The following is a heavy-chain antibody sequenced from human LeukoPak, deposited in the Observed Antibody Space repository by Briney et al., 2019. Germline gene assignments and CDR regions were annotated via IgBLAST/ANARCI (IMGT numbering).Heavy chain of an antibody. CDR2: IFSGGTI. V-gene: IGHV3-66*01. CDR3: ARGGIPAVPYYFDY. J-gene: IGHJ4*02. D-gene: IGHD2-2*02. Sequence: GGSLRLSCAASGFTISSNLMSWVRQAPGKGLEWVSVIFSGGTIYYADSVKGRFTISRDNSKNTLYLQINNLRAEDTAVYYCARGGIPAVPYYFDYWGQGSLVTVSS. CDR1: GFTISSNL.